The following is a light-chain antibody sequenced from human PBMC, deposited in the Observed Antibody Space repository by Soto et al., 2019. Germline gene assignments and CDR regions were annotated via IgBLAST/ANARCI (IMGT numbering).Light chain of an antibody. CDR3: QQRSSSIT. CDR2: DAS. J-gene: IGKJ5*01. V-gene: IGKV3-11*01. CDR1: QGVRTH. Sequence: EIVLTQSPGTLSLSPVERATLSFSSSQGVRTHLAWYQQKPGQAPRLLIYDASYRATGIPARFSGSGSGTDFTLTISSLEPEDFAVYYCQQRSSSITFGQGTRLEIK.